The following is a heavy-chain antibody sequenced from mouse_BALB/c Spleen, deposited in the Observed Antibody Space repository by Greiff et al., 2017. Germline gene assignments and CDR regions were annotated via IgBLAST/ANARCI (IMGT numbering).Heavy chain of an antibody. CDR1: GFTFSSYA. Sequence: EVKLVESGGGLVKPGGSLKLSCAASGFTFSSYAMSWVRQTPEKRLEWVATISSGGSYTYYPDSVKGRFTISRDNAKNTLYLQMSSLRSEDTAMYYCARLAATDYYAMDCWGQGTSVTVSS. D-gene: IGHD1-2*01. J-gene: IGHJ4*01. CDR2: ISSGGSYT. V-gene: IGHV5-9-3*01. CDR3: ARLAATDYYAMDC.